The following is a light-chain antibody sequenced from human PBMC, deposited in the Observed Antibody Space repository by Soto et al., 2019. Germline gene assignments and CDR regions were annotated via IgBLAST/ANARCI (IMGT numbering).Light chain of an antibody. Sequence: QSVLTQPASVSGSPGQSITISCTGTSSDVGGYNYVSWYQQRPGKAPKLMIYEVSNRPSGVSNRFSGSKSGNTASLTISGLQAEDEADYYCSSYTSSSTLDVFGGGTKVTVL. CDR1: SSDVGGYNY. CDR2: EVS. V-gene: IGLV2-14*01. CDR3: SSYTSSSTLDV. J-gene: IGLJ3*02.